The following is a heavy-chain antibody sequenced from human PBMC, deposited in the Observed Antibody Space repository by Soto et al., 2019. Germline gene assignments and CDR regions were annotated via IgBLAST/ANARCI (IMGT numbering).Heavy chain of an antibody. CDR2: ISSNGGST. D-gene: IGHD3-16*02. CDR3: VKKITFGGGIVIT. J-gene: IGHJ5*02. V-gene: IGHV3-64D*06. Sequence: EVQLVESGGGLVQPGGSLRLSCSASGFTFSSYAMHLVRQAPGKGLEYVSAISSNGGSTYYADSVKGRFTISRDNSKNTLYLQMSSLRAEDTAVYYCVKKITFGGGIVITWGQGTLVTVSS. CDR1: GFTFSSYA.